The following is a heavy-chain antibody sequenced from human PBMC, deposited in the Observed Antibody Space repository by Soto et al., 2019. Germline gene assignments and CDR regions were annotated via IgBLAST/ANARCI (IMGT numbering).Heavy chain of an antibody. CDR1: GFTFSSYA. CDR2: ISYDGSNK. CDR3: ARGLVSSGTRYFDL. J-gene: IGHJ2*01. Sequence: QVQLVESGGGVVQPGRSLRLSCAASGFTFSSYAMHWVRQAPGKGLEWVAVISYDGSNKYYADSVKGRFTISRDNSKNPLYLQMNSLRAADTAVYYCARGLVSSGTRYFDLWGRGTLVTVSS. V-gene: IGHV3-30-3*01. D-gene: IGHD3-22*01.